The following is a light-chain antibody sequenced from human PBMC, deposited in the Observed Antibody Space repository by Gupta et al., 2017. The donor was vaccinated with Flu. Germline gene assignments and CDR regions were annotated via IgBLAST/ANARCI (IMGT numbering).Light chain of an antibody. J-gene: IGKJ1*01. CDR3: QQYDGSPWT. CDR1: QSISSTY. Sequence: EIVLTQSPGTLSLSPGERATLSCRASQSISSTYLVWYQQRPGQAPRLLIYGASTRATGIPDRFSGSGSGTDFSLTISRLEPEDSAVYYCQQYDGSPWTFGQGTKVEIK. CDR2: GAS. V-gene: IGKV3-20*01.